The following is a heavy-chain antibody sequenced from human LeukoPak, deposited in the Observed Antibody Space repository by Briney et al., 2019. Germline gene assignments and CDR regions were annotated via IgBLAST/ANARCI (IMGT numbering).Heavy chain of an antibody. CDR1: GGSISSSSYY. J-gene: IGHJ4*02. D-gene: IGHD3-10*01. CDR2: IYYSGST. Sequence: PSETLSLTCTVSGGSISSSSYYWGWIRQPPGKGLEWIGSIYYSGSTYYNPSLKGRVTVSVDTSKNQFSLKLSSVTAADTAVYYCARHPLWFGELFSYFDYWGQGTLVTVSS. CDR3: ARHPLWFGELFSYFDY. V-gene: IGHV4-39*01.